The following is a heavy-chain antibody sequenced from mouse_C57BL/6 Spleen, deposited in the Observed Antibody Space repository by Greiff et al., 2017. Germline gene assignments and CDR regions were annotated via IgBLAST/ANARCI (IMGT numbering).Heavy chain of an antibody. CDR1: GYAFSSSW. V-gene: IGHV1-82*01. CDR2: IYPGDGDT. CDR3: ARSPPTVVPDY. D-gene: IGHD1-1*01. Sequence: QVQLQQSGPELVKPGASVKISCKASGYAFSSSWMNWVKQRTGKGLEWIGRIYPGDGDTNYNGKFKGKATMTADKSSSTAYMQLSRLTSEDSAVYFCARSPPTVVPDYWGQGTTLTVSS. J-gene: IGHJ2*01.